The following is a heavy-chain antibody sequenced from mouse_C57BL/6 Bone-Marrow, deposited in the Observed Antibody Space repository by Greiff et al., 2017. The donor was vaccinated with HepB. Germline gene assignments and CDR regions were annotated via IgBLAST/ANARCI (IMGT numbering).Heavy chain of an antibody. CDR3: ARDYYGSSYWYFDV. Sequence: VHVKQSGPELVKPGASVKISCKASGYSFTGYYMNWVKQSPEKSLEWIGEINPSTGGTTYNQKFKAKATLTVDKSSSTAYMQLKSLTSEDSAVYYCARDYYGSSYWYFDVWGTGTTVTVSS. CDR1: GYSFTGYY. CDR2: INPSTGGT. D-gene: IGHD1-1*01. J-gene: IGHJ1*03. V-gene: IGHV1-42*01.